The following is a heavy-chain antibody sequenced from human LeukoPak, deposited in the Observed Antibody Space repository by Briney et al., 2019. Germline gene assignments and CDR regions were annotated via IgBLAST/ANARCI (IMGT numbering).Heavy chain of an antibody. D-gene: IGHD1-14*01. J-gene: IGHJ4*02. V-gene: IGHV3-53*01. CDR2: LYSDGNT. CDR3: ARGVEPLAANTLAY. Sequence: GGSLRLSCAASGFTVITNDMTWVRQTPGKGLEWVSVLYSDGNTKYADSVQGRFTISRDSSKNTLYLEMNSLSPDDTAVYYCARGVEPLAANTLAYWGQGTLVIVSS. CDR1: GFTVITND.